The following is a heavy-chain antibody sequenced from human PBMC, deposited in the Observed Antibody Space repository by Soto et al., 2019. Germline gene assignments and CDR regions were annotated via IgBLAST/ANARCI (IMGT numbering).Heavy chain of an antibody. Sequence: SETLSLTCTVSGGSISSYYWSWIRQPPGKGLEWLGYIYYSGSTNYNPSLKSRVTISVDTSKNQFSLRLNSVTAADTAVYYCARVSMVTFWYYFDYWGQGTLVTVSS. CDR1: GGSISSYY. CDR3: ARVSMVTFWYYFDY. CDR2: IYYSGST. J-gene: IGHJ4*02. D-gene: IGHD4-17*01. V-gene: IGHV4-59*01.